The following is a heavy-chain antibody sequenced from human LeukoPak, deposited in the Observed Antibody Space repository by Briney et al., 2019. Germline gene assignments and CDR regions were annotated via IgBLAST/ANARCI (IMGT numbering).Heavy chain of an antibody. Sequence: PGRTLRLSCAASGFTFSSYGMHWVRQAPGKGLEGVAVISYDGSTKYYADSVKGRFTISRDNSKNTLYLQMNSLRAEDTAVYYCAKSSDSSGPFDIWGQGTMVTVSS. V-gene: IGHV3-30*18. J-gene: IGHJ3*02. CDR1: GFTFSSYG. CDR3: AKSSDSSGPFDI. D-gene: IGHD3-22*01. CDR2: ISYDGSTK.